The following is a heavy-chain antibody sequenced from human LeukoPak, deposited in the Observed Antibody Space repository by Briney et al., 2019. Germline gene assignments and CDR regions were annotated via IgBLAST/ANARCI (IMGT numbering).Heavy chain of an antibody. CDR1: GFTFSSYS. CDR3: ARERERYSSGWLNWFDP. CDR2: INHSGST. J-gene: IGHJ5*02. D-gene: IGHD6-19*01. Sequence: PGGSLRLSCAASGFTFSSYSMNWVRQAPGKGLEWIGEINHSGSTNYNPSLKSRVTISVDTSKNQFSLKLSSVTAADTAVYYCARERERYSSGWLNWFDPWGQGTLVTVSS. V-gene: IGHV4-34*01.